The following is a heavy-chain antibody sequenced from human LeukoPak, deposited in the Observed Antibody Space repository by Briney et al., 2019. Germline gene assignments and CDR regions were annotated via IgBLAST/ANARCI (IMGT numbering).Heavy chain of an antibody. J-gene: IGHJ4*02. Sequence: GGSLRLSCAASGFTFSSYAMSWVRQAPGKGLDWVSSITSSGAATYYADSVKGRFTISRDNSDNTLYLQMNSLRAEDTAVYYCAKDRPNYYGSNGHYYKLNGDCWGQGTLVTVSS. CDR3: AKDRPNYYGSNGHYYKLNGDC. V-gene: IGHV3-23*01. CDR1: GFTFSSYA. D-gene: IGHD3-22*01. CDR2: ITSSGAAT.